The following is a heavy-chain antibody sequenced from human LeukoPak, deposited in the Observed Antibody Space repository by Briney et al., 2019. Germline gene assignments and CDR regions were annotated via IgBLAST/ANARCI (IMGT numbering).Heavy chain of an antibody. Sequence: PSETLSLTCIVSGGSISSYYWSWIRQPPGKGLEWIGYIYYSGSTNYNPSLKSRVTISVDTSKNQFSLKLRSVTAADTAVYYCAGLYSSGWHVDYWGQGTLVTVSS. CDR3: AGLYSSGWHVDY. J-gene: IGHJ4*02. D-gene: IGHD6-19*01. V-gene: IGHV4-59*08. CDR1: GGSISSYY. CDR2: IYYSGST.